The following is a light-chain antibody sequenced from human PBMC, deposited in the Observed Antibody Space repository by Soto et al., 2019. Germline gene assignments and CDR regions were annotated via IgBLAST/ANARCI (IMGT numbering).Light chain of an antibody. CDR2: DAS. CDR3: QQRVNWLT. V-gene: IGKV3-11*01. CDR1: QSVGTY. Sequence: TQSPAILSLSPGERATVSCRASQSVGTYLDWFQQKLGQAPRLLIYDASNRATGIPARFSGSGSGTDFTLTISSLEPEDFAVYYCQQRVNWLTFGGGTKVDIK. J-gene: IGKJ4*01.